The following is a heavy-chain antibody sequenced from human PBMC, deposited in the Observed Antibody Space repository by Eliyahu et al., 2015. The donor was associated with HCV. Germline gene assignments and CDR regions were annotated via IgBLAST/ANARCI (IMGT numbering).Heavy chain of an antibody. CDR2: ISGSGGST. J-gene: IGHJ3*02. CDR3: AKTPLGSSGWYSAFDI. CDR1: GFTFSSYA. D-gene: IGHD6-19*01. V-gene: IGHV3-23*01. Sequence: EVQLLESGGGLVQPGGSLRLSCAASGFTFSSYAMSWVRQAPGKGLEWVSAISGSGGSTYYADSVKGRFTISRDNSKNTLYLQMNILRAEDTAVYYCAKTPLGSSGWYSAFDIWGQGTMVTVSS.